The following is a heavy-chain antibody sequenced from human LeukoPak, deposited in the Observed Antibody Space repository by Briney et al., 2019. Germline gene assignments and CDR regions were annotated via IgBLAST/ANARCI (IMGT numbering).Heavy chain of an antibody. Sequence: ASVKVSCKASGYTFTRYYMHWVRQAPGQGLEWMGWINPNSGGTNYAQKVQGRVTMTRDTSISTAYMELSRLRSDDTAVYYCARGLLANYYYMDVWGKGTTVTISS. V-gene: IGHV1-2*02. CDR2: INPNSGGT. D-gene: IGHD1-26*01. CDR3: ARGLLANYYYMDV. J-gene: IGHJ6*03. CDR1: GYTFTRYY.